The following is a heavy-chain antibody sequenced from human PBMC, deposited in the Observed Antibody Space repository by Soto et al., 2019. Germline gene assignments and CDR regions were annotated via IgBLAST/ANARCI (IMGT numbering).Heavy chain of an antibody. V-gene: IGHV1-18*01. J-gene: IGHJ3*02. Sequence: QVQLVQSGAEVKKPGASVKVSCKASGYTFTSYGISWVRQAPGQGLEWMGWISAYNGNTNYAQKLQGRVTMTTDTSTSTAYMELRSLRSDATAVYYCARALCSGGSCQSLGAFDIWGQGTMVTVSS. CDR1: GYTFTSYG. CDR3: ARALCSGGSCQSLGAFDI. CDR2: ISAYNGNT. D-gene: IGHD2-15*01.